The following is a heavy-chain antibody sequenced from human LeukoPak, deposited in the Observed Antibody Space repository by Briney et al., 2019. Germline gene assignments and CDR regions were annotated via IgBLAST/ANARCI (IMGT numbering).Heavy chain of an antibody. CDR2: ISGSGGST. J-gene: IGHJ4*02. D-gene: IGHD5-12*01. V-gene: IGHV3-23*01. CDR3: AKDFGYSGYPVTD. CDR1: GFTFSSYG. Sequence: GGTLRLSCAASGFTFSSYGMSWVRQAPGKGLEWVSAISGSGGSTYYADSVKGRFTISRDNSKNTLYLQMNSLRAEDTAVYYCAKDFGYSGYPVTDWGQGTLVTVSS.